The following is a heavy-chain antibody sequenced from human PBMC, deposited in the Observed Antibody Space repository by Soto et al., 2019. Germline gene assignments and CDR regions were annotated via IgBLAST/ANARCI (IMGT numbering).Heavy chain of an antibody. D-gene: IGHD2-15*01. CDR1: GGSISTSYW. CDR2: IHHGTCT. V-gene: IGHV4-4*02. Sequence: QVQLQESGPGLVKPSGTLSLTCAVSGGSISTSYWWSWVRPSPGKGLEWLGEIHHGTCTNYYPSLNSRVTISLDKSKNQLFLRLTSVTVADTAVYYCARKDAYHIDVWGQGTTVNVSS. CDR3: ARKDAYHIDV. J-gene: IGHJ6*03.